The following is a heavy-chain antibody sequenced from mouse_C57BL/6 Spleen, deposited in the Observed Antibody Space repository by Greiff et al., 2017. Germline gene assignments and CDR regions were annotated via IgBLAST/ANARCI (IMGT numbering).Heavy chain of an antibody. CDR1: GYTFTSYD. V-gene: IGHV1-85*01. CDR2: IYPRDGST. CDR3: ARDYYGSSYYFDY. Sequence: VQLQESGPELVKPGASVKLSCKASGYTFTSYDINWVKQRPGQGLEWIGWIYPRDGSTKYNEKFKGKATLTVDTSSSTAYMELHSLTSEDSAVYFCARDYYGSSYYFDYWGQGTTRTVSS. J-gene: IGHJ2*01. D-gene: IGHD1-1*01.